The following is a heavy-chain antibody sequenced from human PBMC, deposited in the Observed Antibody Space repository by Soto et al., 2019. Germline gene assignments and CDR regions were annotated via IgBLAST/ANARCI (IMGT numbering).Heavy chain of an antibody. Sequence: QVQLVESGGGVVQPGRSLRLSCAASGFTFSSYAMHWVHQAPGKGLEWVAVISYDGSNKYYADSVKGRFTISRDNPKNTLYLQMNSLRAEDTAVYYCAGGGYCTSTICYLNWFDPWGQGTLVSVSS. V-gene: IGHV3-30-3*01. CDR1: GFTFSSYA. J-gene: IGHJ5*02. CDR3: AGGGYCTSTICYLNWFDP. D-gene: IGHD2-2*01. CDR2: ISYDGSNK.